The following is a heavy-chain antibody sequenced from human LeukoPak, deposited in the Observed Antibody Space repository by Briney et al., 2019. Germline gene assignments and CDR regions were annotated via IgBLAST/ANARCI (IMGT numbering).Heavy chain of an antibody. V-gene: IGHV3-23*01. CDR3: AKDYGDYAGGSEYFDY. CDR2: ISGSGGST. D-gene: IGHD4-17*01. CDR1: GFTFSSYA. J-gene: IGHJ4*02. Sequence: PGGSLRLSCAASGFTFSSYAMSWVRQAPGKGLEWVSAISGSGGSTYYADSVKGRFTISRGNFKNTLYLQMNSLRAEDTAVYYCAKDYGDYAGGSEYFDYWGQGTLVTVSS.